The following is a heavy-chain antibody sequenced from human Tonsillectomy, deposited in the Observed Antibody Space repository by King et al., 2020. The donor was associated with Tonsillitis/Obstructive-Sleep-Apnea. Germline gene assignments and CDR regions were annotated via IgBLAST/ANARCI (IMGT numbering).Heavy chain of an antibody. CDR1: GYSFTDYW. Sequence: QLVQSGAEVKKPGESLKISCKGSGYSFTDYWIGWVRQMPGKGLEWMGIIYPDDSNTRYSPSFQGQVTVSADKSISTAYLQLSSLKASDTAMYYCARVMEYTVMVHPLYYYYMDVWGKGTTVTVSS. CDR2: IYPDDSNT. D-gene: IGHD5-18*01. J-gene: IGHJ6*03. CDR3: ARVMEYTVMVHPLYYYYMDV. V-gene: IGHV5-51*01.